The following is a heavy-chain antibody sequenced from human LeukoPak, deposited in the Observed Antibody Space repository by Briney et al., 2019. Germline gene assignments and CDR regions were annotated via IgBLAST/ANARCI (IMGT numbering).Heavy chain of an antibody. CDR3: ARDLREELRYFDWLLYSWFDP. CDR2: IYYSGST. J-gene: IGHJ5*02. Sequence: PSETLSLTCTVSGGSIGSSSYYWGWIRQPPGRGLEWIGSIYYSGSTYYNPSLKSRVTISVDASKNHFSLKLSSVTAADTAVYYCARDLREELRYFDWLLYSWFDPWGQGTLVTVSS. CDR1: GGSIGSSSYY. D-gene: IGHD3-9*01. V-gene: IGHV4-39*02.